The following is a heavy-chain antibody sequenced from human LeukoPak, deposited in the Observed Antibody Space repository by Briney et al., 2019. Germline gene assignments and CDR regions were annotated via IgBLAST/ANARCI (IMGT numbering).Heavy chain of an antibody. D-gene: IGHD2-21*02. J-gene: IGHJ4*02. CDR1: GGSISSYY. CDR2: IYYSGST. V-gene: IGHV4-59*12. CDR3: ARVGDHLDY. Sequence: KASETLSLTCTVSGGSISSYYWSWIRQPPGKGLEWIGYIYYSGSTNYNPSLKSRVTISVDTSKNQFSLKLSSVTAADTAVYYCARVGDHLDYWGQGTLVTVSS.